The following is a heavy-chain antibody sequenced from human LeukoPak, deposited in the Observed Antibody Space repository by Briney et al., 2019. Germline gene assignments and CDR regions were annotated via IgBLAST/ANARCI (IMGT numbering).Heavy chain of an antibody. CDR2: INHSGGT. J-gene: IGHJ4*02. D-gene: IGHD2-2*01. Sequence: PSETLSRTCAVYGGSFSGYYWSWIRQPPGKGLEWIGEINHSGGTNYNPSLKSRVTISVDTSKNQFSLKLSPVTAADTAVYYCAGRRSCTSCYVTFDYWGQGTLVTVSS. CDR3: AGRRSCTSCYVTFDY. CDR1: GGSFSGYY. V-gene: IGHV4-34*01.